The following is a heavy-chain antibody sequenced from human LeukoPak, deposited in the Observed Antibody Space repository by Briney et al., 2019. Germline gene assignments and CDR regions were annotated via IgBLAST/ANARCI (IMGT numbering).Heavy chain of an antibody. CDR1: GFTFSSYW. V-gene: IGHV3-7*01. Sequence: GGSLRLSCAASGFTFSSYWMSWVRQAPGKGLEWVANIKQDGSEKNAKNSLHLQMNSLRAEDTAVHYCARDLKGGDRWELTTADYWGQGTLVTVSS. D-gene: IGHD1-26*01. J-gene: IGHJ4*02. CDR2: IKQDGSEK. CDR3: ARDLKGGDRWELTTADY.